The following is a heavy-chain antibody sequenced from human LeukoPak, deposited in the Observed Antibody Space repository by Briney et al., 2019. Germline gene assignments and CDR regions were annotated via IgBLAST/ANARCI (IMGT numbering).Heavy chain of an antibody. V-gene: IGHV3-64*01. CDR2: ISSNGGST. CDR1: GFTFSSYA. J-gene: IGHJ6*03. CDR3: ARGRVPDFYYYMDV. D-gene: IGHD3-10*02. Sequence: GGSLRLSCAASGFTFSSYAMHWVRQAPGKGLEYVSAISSNGGSTYYANSVKGRFTISRDNSKNTLYLQMGSLRAEDMAVYYCARGRVPDFYYYMDVWGKGTTVTVSS.